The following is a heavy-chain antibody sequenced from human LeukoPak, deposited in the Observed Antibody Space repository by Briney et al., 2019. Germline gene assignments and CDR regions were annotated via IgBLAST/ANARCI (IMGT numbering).Heavy chain of an antibody. CDR3: AKDYTIFGVVHPRPYDC. Sequence: PGGSLRLSCAASGFTFSSYAMSWVRQAPGKGLEWVSAISGSGGSTYYADSVKGRFTISRDNSKNTLYLQMNSLRAEDTAVYYCAKDYTIFGVVHPRPYDCWGQGTLVTVSS. CDR2: ISGSGGST. J-gene: IGHJ4*02. CDR1: GFTFSSYA. V-gene: IGHV3-23*01. D-gene: IGHD3-3*01.